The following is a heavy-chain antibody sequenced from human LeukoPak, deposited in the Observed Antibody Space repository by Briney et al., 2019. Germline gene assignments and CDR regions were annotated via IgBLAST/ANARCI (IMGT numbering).Heavy chain of an antibody. CDR3: ARDSFHGDYVPNWYFDL. Sequence: GGSLRLSCAASGFTFSSYAMHWVRQAPGKGLEWVALISYDGSNKYYAGSLRGRFALSRDSSKSTLYLQMNSLRAEDTAVYYCARDSFHGDYVPNWYFDLWGRGTLVTVSS. CDR1: GFTFSSYA. D-gene: IGHD4-17*01. CDR2: ISYDGSNK. J-gene: IGHJ2*01. V-gene: IGHV3-30*09.